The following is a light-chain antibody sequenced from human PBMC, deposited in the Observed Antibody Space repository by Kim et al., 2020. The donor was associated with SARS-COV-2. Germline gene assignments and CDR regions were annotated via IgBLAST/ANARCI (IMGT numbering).Light chain of an antibody. CDR1: SSNIGAGYD. V-gene: IGLV1-40*01. J-gene: IGLJ1*01. CDR2: GNS. CDR3: QSYDSSLSGYV. Sequence: QRVHISCTGSSSNIGAGYDVHWYQQLPGTAPKLLIYGNSNRPSGVPDRFSGSKSGTSASLAITGLQAEDEADYYCQSYDSSLSGYVFGTGTKVAVL.